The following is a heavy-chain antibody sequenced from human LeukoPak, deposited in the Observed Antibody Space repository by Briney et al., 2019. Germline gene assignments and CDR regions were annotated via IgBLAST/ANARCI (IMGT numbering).Heavy chain of an antibody. Sequence: GGSLRLSCAASGIAFSSYAMNWVRQAPGKGLEWVSGISGSGSSTYYADSVKGRFTISRDNSKNTLFLQMNSLRAEDTAVYYCVKLSYDFWSGSFDYWGQGTLVTVSS. CDR2: ISGSGSST. V-gene: IGHV3-23*01. J-gene: IGHJ4*02. CDR1: GIAFSSYA. D-gene: IGHD3-3*01. CDR3: VKLSYDFWSGSFDY.